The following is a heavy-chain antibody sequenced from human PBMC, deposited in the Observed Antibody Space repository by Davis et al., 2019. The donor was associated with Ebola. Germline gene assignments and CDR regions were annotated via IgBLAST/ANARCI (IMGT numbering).Heavy chain of an antibody. CDR3: ASTTSMESTHFYYYALDV. V-gene: IGHV1-18*01. CDR2: ISHYDFST. Sequence: SVTVSCQASGYTCNSYSFNWVRQAPGQGLEWMGRISHYDFSTNYGEKFQDRVTLTTDTSTNTAYMELRSLRSDDTAVYFCASTTSMESTHFYYYALDVWGQGTTVTVSS. CDR1: GYTCNSYS. J-gene: IGHJ6*02. D-gene: IGHD1-1*01.